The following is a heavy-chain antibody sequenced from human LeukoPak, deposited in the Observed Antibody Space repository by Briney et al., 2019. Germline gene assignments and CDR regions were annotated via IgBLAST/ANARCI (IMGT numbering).Heavy chain of an antibody. D-gene: IGHD2-15*01. CDR2: IYTSGST. J-gene: IGHJ5*02. CDR3: ARVICSGGSCYDSNWFDP. Sequence: SETLSLTCTVSGGSISSYYWSWIRQPPGKGLEWIGRIYTSGSTNYNPSLKSRVTMSVDTSKNQFSLKLSSVTAADTAVYYCARVICSGGSCYDSNWFDPWGQGTLVTVSS. CDR1: GGSISSYY. V-gene: IGHV4-4*07.